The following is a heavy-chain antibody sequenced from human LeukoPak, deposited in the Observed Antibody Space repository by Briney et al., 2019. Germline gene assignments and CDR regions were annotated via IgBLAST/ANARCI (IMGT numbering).Heavy chain of an antibody. CDR1: GFTFSSYG. CDR2: INWNGGST. V-gene: IGHV3-20*04. Sequence: GGSLRLSCVASGFTFSSYGRHWVRQGPGKGLEWVSGINWNGGSTGYADSVKGRFTISRDNAKNSLYLQMNSLRAEDTAMYYCARDNQYNSDSSDYGGTNFDYWGQGTLVTVSS. J-gene: IGHJ4*02. D-gene: IGHD3-22*01. CDR3: ARDNQYNSDSSDYGGTNFDY.